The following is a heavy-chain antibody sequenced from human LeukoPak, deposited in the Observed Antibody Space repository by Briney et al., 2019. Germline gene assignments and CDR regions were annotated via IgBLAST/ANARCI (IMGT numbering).Heavy chain of an antibody. CDR1: GFTFSSYA. CDR2: ISGSGGST. V-gene: IGHV3-23*01. J-gene: IGHJ5*02. D-gene: IGHD3-3*01. CDR3: AREAITIFGVVRTQTTYGPHRFDP. Sequence: QSGGSLRLSCAASGFTFSSYAMSWVRQAPGKGLEWVSAISGSGGSTYYADSVKGRFTISRDNSKNTLYLQMNSLRAEDTAVYYCAREAITIFGVVRTQTTYGPHRFDPWGQGTLVTVSS.